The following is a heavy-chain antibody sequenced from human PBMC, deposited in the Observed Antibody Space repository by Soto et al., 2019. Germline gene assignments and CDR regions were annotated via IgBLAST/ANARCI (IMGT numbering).Heavy chain of an antibody. D-gene: IGHD2-15*01. CDR3: AKDLRAHIRRIFNYFDY. CDR2: ISGSGGST. J-gene: IGHJ4*02. V-gene: IGHV3-23*01. CDR1: GFTFSSYA. Sequence: GGSLRLSCAASGFTFSSYAMSWVRQAPGKGLEWVSAISGSGGSTYYTDSVKGLFTISRDNSKNTLYLQMNSLRAEDKAVYYCAKDLRAHIRRIFNYFDYWGQGTLVTVSS.